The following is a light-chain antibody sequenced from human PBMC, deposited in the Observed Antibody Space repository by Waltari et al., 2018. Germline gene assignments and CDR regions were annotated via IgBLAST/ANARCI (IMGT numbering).Light chain of an antibody. V-gene: IGLV2-8*01. J-gene: IGLJ2*01. CDR3: SSYAGSNNLV. CDR2: EVT. CDR1: SSDVGDY. Sequence: QSALTQPPSASGSPGQSVTISCTGTSSDVGDYVSWYQQHPGKAPKLMISEVTKRPSGVPGAFSGSKSGNPASLTVSGLQAEDEADYYCSSYAGSNNLVFGGGTKLTVL.